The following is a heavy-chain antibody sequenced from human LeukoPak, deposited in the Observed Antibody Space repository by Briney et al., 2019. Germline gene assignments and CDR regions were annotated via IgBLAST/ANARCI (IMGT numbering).Heavy chain of an antibody. CDR3: ARIVVVPAALLNYYYYYGMDV. CDR1: GGSISSYF. CDR2: VSYSGST. V-gene: IGHV4-59*01. J-gene: IGHJ6*02. D-gene: IGHD2-2*01. Sequence: SETLSLTCTVSGGSISSYFWSWIRQPPGKGLEWIGYVSYSGSTNYNPSLRSRVTISVDTSKNQFPLKLSSVTAADTAVYYCARIVVVPAALLNYYYYYGMDVWGQGTTVTVSS.